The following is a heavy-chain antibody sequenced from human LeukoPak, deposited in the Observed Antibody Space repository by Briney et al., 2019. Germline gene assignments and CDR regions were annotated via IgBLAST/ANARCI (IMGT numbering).Heavy chain of an antibody. CDR3: ARVAYCGGDCYYYYMDV. V-gene: IGHV3-30*02. CDR2: IRYDGSKK. CDR1: GFAFRSHA. J-gene: IGHJ6*03. D-gene: IGHD2-21*01. Sequence: PGGSLRLSCTASGFAFRSHAMHWVRQAPGKGLEWVAFIRYDGSKKFYADSVMGRFTISRDNAKNTLYLQMNSLRAEDTAVYYCARVAYCGGDCYYYYMDVWGKGTTVTISS.